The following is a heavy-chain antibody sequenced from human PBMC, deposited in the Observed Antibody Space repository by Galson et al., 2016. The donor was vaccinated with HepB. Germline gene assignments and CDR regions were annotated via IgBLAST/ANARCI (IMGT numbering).Heavy chain of an antibody. J-gene: IGHJ4*02. Sequence: SLRLSCAASGFTLSNYAMHWVRQAPGKGLEWVAVISFDGSNKFYTDSVKGRFTISRDNPKNTLYLQMDSLRAEDTAVYFCAREGRGYPYRFDYWGLGTLLTVSS. CDR1: GFTLSNYA. V-gene: IGHV3-30-3*01. D-gene: IGHD5-18*01. CDR3: AREGRGYPYRFDY. CDR2: ISFDGSNK.